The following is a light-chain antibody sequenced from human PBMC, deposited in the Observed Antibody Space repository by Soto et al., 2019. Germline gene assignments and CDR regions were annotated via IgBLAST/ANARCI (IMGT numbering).Light chain of an antibody. Sequence: DIQMTQSPSTLSAFVGDRVTITCRASQSFDAWLAWYQQKPGKAPKLLIYDASTLQSGVPSRFSGGGSGTELTLTISSLQTDDFATYYCQQYNGYSTFGQGTKVEVK. CDR1: QSFDAW. J-gene: IGKJ1*01. CDR2: DAS. CDR3: QQYNGYST. V-gene: IGKV1-5*01.